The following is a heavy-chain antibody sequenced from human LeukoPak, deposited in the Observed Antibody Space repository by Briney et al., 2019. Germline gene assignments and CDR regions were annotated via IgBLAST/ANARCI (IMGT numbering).Heavy chain of an antibody. D-gene: IGHD3-10*01. CDR1: GYTFTGYY. Sequence: GASVKVSCKASGYTFTGYYMHWVRQAPGQGLEWMGWTNPNSGGTNYAQKFQGWVTMTRDTSISTAYMELSRLRSDDTAVYYCAREWAGYYYGSGSYRAPGGFYYYYGMDVWGQGTTVTVSS. CDR2: TNPNSGGT. CDR3: AREWAGYYYGSGSYRAPGGFYYYYGMDV. V-gene: IGHV1-2*04. J-gene: IGHJ6*02.